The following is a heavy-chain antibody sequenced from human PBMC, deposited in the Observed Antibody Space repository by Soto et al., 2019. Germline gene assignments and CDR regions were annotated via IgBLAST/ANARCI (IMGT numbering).Heavy chain of an antibody. CDR1: GFSLSTSGVG. CDR2: IYWDDDK. Sequence: QITLKESGPTLVKPTQTLTLTCTFSGFSLSTSGVGVGWIRQPPGKALEWLALIYWDDDKRYSPSLKSRLTITKDTSKNQVVLTMTNMDPVDTATYYCARQTYYYDSSGYFQPFDYWGQGTLVTVSS. V-gene: IGHV2-5*02. J-gene: IGHJ4*02. CDR3: ARQTYYYDSSGYFQPFDY. D-gene: IGHD3-22*01.